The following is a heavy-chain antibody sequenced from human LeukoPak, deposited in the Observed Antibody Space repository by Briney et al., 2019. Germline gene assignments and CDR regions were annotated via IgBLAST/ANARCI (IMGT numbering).Heavy chain of an antibody. CDR1: GFTFSSYW. J-gene: IGHJ6*03. V-gene: IGHV3-15*01. CDR2: IKSKTDGGTT. CDR3: TTLYLYCSSTSCYWGVNYYYYYMDV. Sequence: PGGSLRLSCAASGFTFSSYWMSWVRQAPGKGLEWVGRIKSKTDGGTTDYAAPVKGRFTISRDDSKNTLYLQMNSLKTEDTAVYYCTTLYLYCSSTSCYWGVNYYYYYMDVWGKGTTVTVSS. D-gene: IGHD2-2*01.